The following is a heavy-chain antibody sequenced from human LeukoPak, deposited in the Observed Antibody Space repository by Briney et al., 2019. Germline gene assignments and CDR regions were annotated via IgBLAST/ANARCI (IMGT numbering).Heavy chain of an antibody. CDR1: GFTFSSYA. CDR2: ISGSGGST. V-gene: IGHV3-23*01. J-gene: IGHJ4*02. D-gene: IGHD3-10*01. CDR3: AKSAGYYYGSGSYSWVDY. Sequence: PGGSLRLSCAASGFTFSSYAMSWVRQAPGKGLEWVSAISGSGGSTYYADSVKGRFTISRDNSKNTLYLQMNSLRAEDTAVYYCAKSAGYYYGSGSYSWVDYWGQGTPVTVSS.